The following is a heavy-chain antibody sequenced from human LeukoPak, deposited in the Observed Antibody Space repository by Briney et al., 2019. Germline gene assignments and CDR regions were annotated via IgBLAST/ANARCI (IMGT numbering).Heavy chain of an antibody. CDR2: ISGSGGST. CDR3: AKDKGSSPDYYFDY. V-gene: IGHV3-23*01. CDR1: GFTFRNYA. Sequence: GGSLRLSCAASGFTFRNYAMTWVRQAPGKGLEWGSEISGSGGSTYYADSAKGRFTISRDNSKNTLYLQMNSLRAEDSALYYCAKDKGSSPDYYFDYWGHGTLVTVSS. D-gene: IGHD6-6*01. J-gene: IGHJ4*01.